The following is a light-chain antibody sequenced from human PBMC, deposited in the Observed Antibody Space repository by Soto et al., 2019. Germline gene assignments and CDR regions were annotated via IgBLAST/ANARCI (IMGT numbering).Light chain of an antibody. CDR2: KVS. J-gene: IGKJ2*01. CDR1: QSLVSSDGLTY. CDR3: MQGSHWAT. Sequence: VVMTQSPLSLAVTLGQTASISCRSSQSLVSSDGLTYFNWFHQRPGQSPRRLIYKVSNRDSGVPDRVTGSGSGTDFTLTISRVEAEDVGIYYCMQGSHWATFGQGTKLEIK. V-gene: IGKV2-30*01.